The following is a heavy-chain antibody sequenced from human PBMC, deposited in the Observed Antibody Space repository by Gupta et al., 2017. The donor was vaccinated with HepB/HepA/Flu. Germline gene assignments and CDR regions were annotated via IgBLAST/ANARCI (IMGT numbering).Heavy chain of an antibody. CDR2: INPSSGST. Sequence: QVQLMQSGAEVKKPGASVKVSCKTSGYMFTSYYMNWVRQAPGEGLEWMGIINPSSGSTVYAQKFQGRVTMTRDTSTSTLYMELSSLTSEDTALYYCARVMDSATHFDYWGQGTLVTVSS. V-gene: IGHV1-46*01. CDR1: GYMFTSYY. CDR3: ARVMDSATHFDY. D-gene: IGHD3-10*01. J-gene: IGHJ4*02.